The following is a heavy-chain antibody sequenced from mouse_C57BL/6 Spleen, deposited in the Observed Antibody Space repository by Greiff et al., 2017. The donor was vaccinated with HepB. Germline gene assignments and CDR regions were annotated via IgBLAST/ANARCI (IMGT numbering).Heavy chain of an antibody. D-gene: IGHD1-1*01. J-gene: IGHJ2*01. V-gene: IGHV1-66*01. CDR1: GYSFTSYY. Sequence: QVQLQQSGPELVKPGASVKISCKASGYSFTSYYIHWVKQRPGQGLEWIGWIYPGSGNTKYNEKFKGKATLTADTSSSTAYMQLSSLTSEDSAVYYCAREGGYYGSSYDFDYWGQGTTLTVSS. CDR3: AREGGYYGSSYDFDY. CDR2: IYPGSGNT.